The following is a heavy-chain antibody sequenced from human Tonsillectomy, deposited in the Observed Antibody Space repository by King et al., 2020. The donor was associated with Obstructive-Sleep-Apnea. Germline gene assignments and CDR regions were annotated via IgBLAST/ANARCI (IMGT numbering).Heavy chain of an antibody. D-gene: IGHD3-10*01. Sequence: VQLVGSGGGVVQPGRSLRLSCAASGFTFSASAIHCVRPAPGKGLEWVAVISNDGSEKYYPDSVKGLFTISRDNSKNTLYLQMNTLRAADTAVYYCVRIRGVIFWYFDLWGRGTLVTVSS. CDR1: GFTFSASA. CDR3: VRIRGVIFWYFDL. V-gene: IGHV3-30*04. CDR2: ISNDGSEK. J-gene: IGHJ2*01.